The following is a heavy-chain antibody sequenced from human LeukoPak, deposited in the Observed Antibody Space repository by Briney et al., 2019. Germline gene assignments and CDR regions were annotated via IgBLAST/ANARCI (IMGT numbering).Heavy chain of an antibody. CDR3: AKDPNSGYYPGRYFDL. Sequence: SSGGYYWSWIRQPPGKGLEWVSGISWNSGSIGYADSVKGRFTISRDNAKNSLYLQMNSLGAEDTALYYCAKDPNSGYYPGRYFDLWGRGTLVTVSS. CDR1: SSGGYY. V-gene: IGHV3-9*01. J-gene: IGHJ2*01. CDR2: ISWNSGSI. D-gene: IGHD3-22*01.